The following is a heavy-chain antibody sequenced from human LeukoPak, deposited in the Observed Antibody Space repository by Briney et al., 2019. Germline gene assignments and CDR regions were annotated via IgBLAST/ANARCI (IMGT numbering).Heavy chain of an antibody. J-gene: IGHJ3*02. V-gene: IGHV4-59*12. CDR3: ARGGVVDAFDI. Sequence: SETLSLTCTVSGDSISSYYWSWIRQPPGKGLEWIGYIYYRGSTNYNPSLKSRVTISVDTSKNQFSLKLSSVTAADTAVYYCARGGVVDAFDIWGQGTMVTVSS. D-gene: IGHD3-3*01. CDR2: IYYRGST. CDR1: GDSISSYY.